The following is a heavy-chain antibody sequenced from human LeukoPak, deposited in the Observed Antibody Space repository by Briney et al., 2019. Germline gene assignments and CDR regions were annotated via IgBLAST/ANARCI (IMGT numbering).Heavy chain of an antibody. Sequence: SETLSLTCTVSGDSITSVSYHWSWIRQPAGKGLEWIGRIFTSGGTSYNPSLKSRVTISVDTSKNQFSLKLSSVTAADTAVYYCARERFRAFDVWGQGTMVTVSS. V-gene: IGHV4-61*02. CDR2: IFTSGGT. D-gene: IGHD3-10*01. CDR1: GDSITSVSYH. J-gene: IGHJ3*01. CDR3: ARERFRAFDV.